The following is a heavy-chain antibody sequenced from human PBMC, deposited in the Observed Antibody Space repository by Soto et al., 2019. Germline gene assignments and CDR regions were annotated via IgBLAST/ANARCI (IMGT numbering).Heavy chain of an antibody. Sequence: QVQLVEAGGGVVQPGRSLRLSCAASGFTFSRFSMHWVRQAPGKGLEWVAFISYDGISKYYADSVKGRFAISRDNSKNTLYLQMYSLRPEDTAVYYSVREGTMAPQGFEQWGQGALVTVSS. CDR2: ISYDGISK. CDR3: VREGTMAPQGFEQ. D-gene: IGHD3-16*01. V-gene: IGHV3-30*09. J-gene: IGHJ4*03. CDR1: GFTFSRFS.